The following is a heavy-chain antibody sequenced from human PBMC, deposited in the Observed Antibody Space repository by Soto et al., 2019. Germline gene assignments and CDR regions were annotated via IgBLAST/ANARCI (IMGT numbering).Heavy chain of an antibody. CDR3: ARVLRYFDWSKGWFDP. D-gene: IGHD3-9*01. V-gene: IGHV4-34*01. CDR1: GGSFSGYY. CDR2: INHSGST. Sequence: PSETLSLTCAVYGGSFSGYYWSWIRQPPGKGLEWIGEINHSGSTNYNPSLKSRVTISVDTSKNQFSLKLSSVTAADTAVYYCARVLRYFDWSKGWFDPWGQGTLVTVSS. J-gene: IGHJ5*02.